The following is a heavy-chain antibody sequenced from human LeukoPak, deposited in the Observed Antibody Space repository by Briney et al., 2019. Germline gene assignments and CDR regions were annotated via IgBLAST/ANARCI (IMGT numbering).Heavy chain of an antibody. CDR2: IIPIFGTA. Sequence: ASVTVSCTASGGTFSSYAISWVRQAPGQGLEWMGGIIPIFGTANYAQKFQGRVTITADESTSTAYMELSSLRSEDTAVYYCARENYYDSSGPSMGFDYWGQGTLVTVSS. V-gene: IGHV1-69*13. CDR1: GGTFSSYA. D-gene: IGHD3-22*01. CDR3: ARENYYDSSGPSMGFDY. J-gene: IGHJ4*02.